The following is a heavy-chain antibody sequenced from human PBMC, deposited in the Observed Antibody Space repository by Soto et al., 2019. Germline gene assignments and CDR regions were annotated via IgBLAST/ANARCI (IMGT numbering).Heavy chain of an antibody. V-gene: IGHV1-2*02. CDR1: GYPVTAYY. Sequence: QLHLVQSGAVVKKPGASVTVSCSASGYPVTAYYMHWVRQAPGRGLEWMGGINPATGAAKYTQTFQGRVTLTRDTSPSTVFLELSGLTSEDPAGFYCARGGGVGVAGSAAFDMWGQGTLVTVSS. CDR2: INPATGAA. D-gene: IGHD3-3*01. J-gene: IGHJ3*02. CDR3: ARGGGVGVAGSAAFDM.